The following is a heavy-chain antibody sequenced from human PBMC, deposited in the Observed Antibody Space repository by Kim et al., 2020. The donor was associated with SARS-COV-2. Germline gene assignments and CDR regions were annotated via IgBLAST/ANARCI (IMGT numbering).Heavy chain of an antibody. J-gene: IGHJ4*02. D-gene: IGHD5-18*01. CDR1: GSSISRNNIY. Sequence: SETLSLTCTVSGSSISRNNIYWGWIRQPPGKGLEWIGSIFYTGSAEYNPSLKSRLSISIDPSKKQFSLGLSSVTAADTAVYYCAGVDTTMISNRGVPYWGQGALVAVSS. CDR3: AGVDTTMISNRGVPY. V-gene: IGHV4-39*07. CDR2: IFYTGSA.